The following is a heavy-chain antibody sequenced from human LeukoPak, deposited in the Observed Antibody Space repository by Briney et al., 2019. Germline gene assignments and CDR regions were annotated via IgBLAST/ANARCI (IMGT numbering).Heavy chain of an antibody. D-gene: IGHD3-10*01. J-gene: IGHJ4*02. CDR1: GGSFSGYY. V-gene: IGHV4-34*01. CDR3: AGGRQYYYGSGSLDY. Sequence: PSETLSLTCAVYGGSFSGYYWSWIRQPPGKGLGWIGEINHSGSTNYNPSLKSRVTISVDTSKNQFSLKLSSVTAADTAVYYCAGGRQYYYGSGSLDYWGQGTLVTVSS. CDR2: INHSGST.